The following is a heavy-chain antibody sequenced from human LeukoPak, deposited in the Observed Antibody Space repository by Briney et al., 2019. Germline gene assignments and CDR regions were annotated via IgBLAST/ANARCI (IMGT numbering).Heavy chain of an antibody. J-gene: IGHJ4*02. CDR3: AKSQGGYYY. CDR1: RFTFSTYS. Sequence: GGSLRLSCAASRFTFSTYSINWVRQAPGKGLEWVSAISGSGGSTYYADSVKGRFTISRDNSKNTLYLQMNNLRAEDTAVYYCAKSQGGYYYWGQGTLVTVSS. D-gene: IGHD1-26*01. CDR2: ISGSGGST. V-gene: IGHV3-23*01.